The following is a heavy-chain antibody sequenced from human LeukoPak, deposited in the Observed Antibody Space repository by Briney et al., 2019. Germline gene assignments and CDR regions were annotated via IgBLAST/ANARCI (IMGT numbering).Heavy chain of an antibody. D-gene: IGHD3-22*01. J-gene: IGHJ6*02. Sequence: PGGSLRLSCAASGFTVSSNYMSWVRQAPGKGLEWVSVIHSGGSTYYADPVKGRFTISRDNSKNTLYLQMNSLRAEDTAVYYCARDRGVSSGYYGGYYYGMDVWGQGTTVTVSS. CDR1: GFTVSSNY. CDR2: IHSGGST. CDR3: ARDRGVSSGYYGGYYYGMDV. V-gene: IGHV3-53*01.